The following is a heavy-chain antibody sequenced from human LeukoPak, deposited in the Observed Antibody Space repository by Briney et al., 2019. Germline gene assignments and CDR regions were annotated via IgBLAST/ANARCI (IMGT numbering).Heavy chain of an antibody. CDR3: AKNGDRGAYCTGGTCYPYFYYYMDV. D-gene: IGHD2-15*01. Sequence: PGGSLRLSCAASGFTFSSYSMNWVRQAPGKGLEWVSSISSSSSYIYYADSVKGRFTISRDNSKNTLYLQMNSLRAEDTAIYYCAKNGDRGAYCTGGTCYPYFYYYMDVWGKGTMVTI. J-gene: IGHJ6*03. CDR2: ISSSSSYI. V-gene: IGHV3-21*04. CDR1: GFTFSSYS.